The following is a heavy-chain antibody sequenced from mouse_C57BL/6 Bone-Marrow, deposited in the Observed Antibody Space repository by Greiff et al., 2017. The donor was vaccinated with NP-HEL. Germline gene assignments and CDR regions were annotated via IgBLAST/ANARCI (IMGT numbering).Heavy chain of an antibody. V-gene: IGHV1-19*01. J-gene: IGHJ3*01. Sequence: VQLKESGPVLVKPGASVKMSCKASGYTFTDYYMNWVKQSHGKSLEWIGVINPYNGGTSYNQKFKGKATLTVDKSSSTAYMELNSLTSEDSAVYDGSSLWDYAWFAYWGQGTLVTVSA. D-gene: IGHD2-4*01. CDR2: INPYNGGT. CDR1: GYTFTDYY. CDR3: SSLWDYAWFAY.